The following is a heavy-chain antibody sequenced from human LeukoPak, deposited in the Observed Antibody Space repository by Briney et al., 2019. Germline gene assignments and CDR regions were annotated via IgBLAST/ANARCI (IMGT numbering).Heavy chain of an antibody. J-gene: IGHJ4*02. CDR1: GGSISSYY. D-gene: IGHD3-22*01. CDR2: IYDSGST. V-gene: IGHV4-59*01. Sequence: PSETLSLTCTVSGGSISSYYWSWIRQPPGKGLEWIGNIYDSGSTNYNPSLKSRLTISVDTSKNQCSLKLSSVTAADTAVYYCARQSISGSSLSYCDYWGQGTLVNVSS. CDR3: ARQSISGSSLSYCDY.